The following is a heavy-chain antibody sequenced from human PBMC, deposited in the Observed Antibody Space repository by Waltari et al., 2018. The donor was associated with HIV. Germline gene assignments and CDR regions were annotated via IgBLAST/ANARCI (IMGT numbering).Heavy chain of an antibody. CDR1: GYTFTDNN. V-gene: IGHV1-2*02. Sequence: QVELVQSGAEVKKPGASVKVSCKASGYTFTDNNIHWVRQAPGHGLEWMGWINPKSGGTKHAQKFQGRVTMTRDTSMSTVYMEVSRLTSDDTAVYYCARGGASTTPRDYNYYGLDVWGQGTTVTVSS. CDR3: ARGGASTTPRDYNYYGLDV. D-gene: IGHD2-2*01. CDR2: INPKSGGT. J-gene: IGHJ6*02.